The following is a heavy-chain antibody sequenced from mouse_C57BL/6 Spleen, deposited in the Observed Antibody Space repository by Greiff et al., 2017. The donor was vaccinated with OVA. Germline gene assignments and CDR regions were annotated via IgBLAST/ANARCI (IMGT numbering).Heavy chain of an antibody. V-gene: IGHV1-26*01. CDR1: GYTFTDYY. CDR3: ARGDFDY. CDR2: INPNNGGT. J-gene: IGHJ3*01. Sequence: VQLQQSGPELVKPGASVKISCKASGYTFTDYYMNWVKQSHGKSLEWIGDINPNNGGTSYNQKFKGKATLTVDKSSSTAYMELRSLTSEDSAVYYCARGDFDYWGQGTLVTVSA. D-gene: IGHD3-3*01.